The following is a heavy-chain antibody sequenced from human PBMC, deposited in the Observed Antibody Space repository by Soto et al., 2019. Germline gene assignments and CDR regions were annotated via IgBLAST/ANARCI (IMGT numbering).Heavy chain of an antibody. CDR1: GFAFDSYS. CDR3: ARESNTIYAPHGLDV. D-gene: IGHD3-3*01. J-gene: IGHJ6*02. V-gene: IGHV3-21*01. CDR2: LSSGSFYI. Sequence: GVLRLCCADSGFAFDSYSMSWVRQSSGRGLEWLASLSSGSFYIFHADSIRGRFTISRDDAKNLLFLQMNSLTTEDTATYYCARESNTIYAPHGLDVWGQGTAVTVSS.